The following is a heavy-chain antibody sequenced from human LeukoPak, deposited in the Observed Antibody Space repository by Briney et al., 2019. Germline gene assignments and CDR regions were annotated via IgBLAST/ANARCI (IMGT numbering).Heavy chain of an antibody. CDR1: GFTVSSNY. Sequence: PGGSLRLSCAASGFTVSSNYMSWVRQAPGKGLEWVSVIYSGGSTYYADSVKGRFTISRDNSKNTLYLQMNSLRAEDTAVYYCAKASRVPYDSSGYYHPSGDYWGQGTLVTVSS. J-gene: IGHJ4*02. V-gene: IGHV3-53*01. CDR2: IYSGGST. D-gene: IGHD3-22*01. CDR3: AKASRVPYDSSGYYHPSGDY.